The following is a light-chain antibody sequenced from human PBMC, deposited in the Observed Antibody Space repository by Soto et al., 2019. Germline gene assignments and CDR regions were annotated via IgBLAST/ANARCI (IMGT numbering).Light chain of an antibody. CDR1: QYITTR. CDR3: HQRQSWPRT. V-gene: IGKV3D-11*03. J-gene: IGKJ1*01. CDR2: QTS. Sequence: EIVLTQSPATLSSFPGDRVTLSCRASQYITTRLAWYQHRPGQAPRLLIYQTSIRAAGIPARFSASGSGTDFTLPISDVQPEEFALYYCHQRQSWPRTFGQGTKVDI.